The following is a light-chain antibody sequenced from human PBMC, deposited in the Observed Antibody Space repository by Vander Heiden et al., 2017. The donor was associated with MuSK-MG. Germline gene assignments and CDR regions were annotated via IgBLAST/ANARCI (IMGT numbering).Light chain of an antibody. CDR1: QDISNY. V-gene: IGKV1-33*01. J-gene: IGKJ4*01. CDR3: QQYDNLPLT. CDR2: DAS. Sequence: DIQMTQSPSSLPASVGDRVTITCQASQDISNYLNWYQQKPGKAPKFLIYDASNLETGVPSRFSGSGSGTDFTFTISSLQPEDIATYYCQQYDNLPLTFGGGTKVEIK.